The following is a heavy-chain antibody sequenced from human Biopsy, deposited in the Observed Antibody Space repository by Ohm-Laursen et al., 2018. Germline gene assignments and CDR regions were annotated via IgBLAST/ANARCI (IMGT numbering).Heavy chain of an antibody. J-gene: IGHJ6*02. CDR3: VKDIRRYFYGMDV. CDR1: DFTFDDYA. Sequence: SLRLSCAASDFTFDDYAMSWVRQRPGKGLEWVSGITWNSGHIAYADSVKGRFTISRDNAKNVRWLQMNSLRVDDTAMYYCVKDIRRYFYGMDVWGQGTTVTVPS. D-gene: IGHD3-10*01. V-gene: IGHV3-9*01. CDR2: ITWNSGHI.